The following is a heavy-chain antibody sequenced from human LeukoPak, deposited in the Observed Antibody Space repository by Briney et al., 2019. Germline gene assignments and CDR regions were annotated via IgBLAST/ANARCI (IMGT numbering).Heavy chain of an antibody. V-gene: IGHV1-69*01. CDR1: GGTFSSYA. CDR3: ARGRDYYDSSGPSTLFDY. J-gene: IGHJ4*02. CDR2: IIPIFGTA. Sequence: ASVKVSCKASGGTFSSYAISWVRQAPGQGLEWMGGIIPIFGTANYAQKFQGRVTITADESTSTAYMELSSLRSEDTAVYYCARGRDYYDSSGPSTLFDYWGQGTLVTVSS. D-gene: IGHD3-22*01.